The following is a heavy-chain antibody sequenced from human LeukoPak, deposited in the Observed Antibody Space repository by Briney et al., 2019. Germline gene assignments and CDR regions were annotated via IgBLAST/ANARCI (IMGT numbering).Heavy chain of an antibody. V-gene: IGHV3-30-3*01. Sequence: GGSLRLSCAASGFTFSSYAMHWVRQAPGKGLEWVAVISYDGSNKYYADSVKGRFTISRDNSKNTLYLQMNSLRAEDTAVYYCAREGDSSSWYPYYYYGMDVRGQGTTVTVSS. CDR1: GFTFSSYA. CDR2: ISYDGSNK. CDR3: AREGDSSSWYPYYYYGMDV. D-gene: IGHD6-13*01. J-gene: IGHJ6*02.